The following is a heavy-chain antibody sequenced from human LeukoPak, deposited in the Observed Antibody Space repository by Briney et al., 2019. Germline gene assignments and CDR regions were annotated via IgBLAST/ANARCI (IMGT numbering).Heavy chain of an antibody. CDR2: IGGTSGTT. D-gene: IGHD3-16*01. CDR1: GFTFSSYA. J-gene: IGHJ3*02. CDR3: ASQFEGEFGSFGI. Sequence: GGSLRLSCAASGFTFSSYAMSWVRQAPGKGLEWVSIIGGTSGTTCYADSVKGRFTISRDNSMNTLYLQVNSLRAEDTAVYYCASQFEGEFGSFGIWGQGTMVTVSS. V-gene: IGHV3-23*01.